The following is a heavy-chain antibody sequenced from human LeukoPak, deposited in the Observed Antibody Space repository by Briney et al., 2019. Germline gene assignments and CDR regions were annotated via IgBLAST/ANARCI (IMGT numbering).Heavy chain of an antibody. Sequence: PSETLSLTCSVSGGSVSRTYYSWGWIRQPPGKGLEWIGSIDYRGGTHFSPSLESRVTISVDTSQNQFSLRLMSVTAADTGVYYCARQGLWFRSWGQGTLVTVSS. D-gene: IGHD3-16*01. CDR2: IDYRGGT. CDR3: ARQGLWFRS. CDR1: GGSVSRTYYS. V-gene: IGHV4-39*01. J-gene: IGHJ4*02.